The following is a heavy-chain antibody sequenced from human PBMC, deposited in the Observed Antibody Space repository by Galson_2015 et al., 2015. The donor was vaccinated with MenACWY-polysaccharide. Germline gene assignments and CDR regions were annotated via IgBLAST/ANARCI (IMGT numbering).Heavy chain of an antibody. Sequence: SVKVSCKASGGTFSSYAISWVRQAPGQGLEWMGRIIPILGIANYAQKFQGRVTITADKSTSTAYMELSSLRSEDTAVYYCARRGGGAGSRFYYFDYWGQGTLVTVSS. V-gene: IGHV1-69*04. CDR2: IIPILGIA. CDR3: ARRGGGAGSRFYYFDY. CDR1: GGTFSSYA. D-gene: IGHD3-10*01. J-gene: IGHJ4*02.